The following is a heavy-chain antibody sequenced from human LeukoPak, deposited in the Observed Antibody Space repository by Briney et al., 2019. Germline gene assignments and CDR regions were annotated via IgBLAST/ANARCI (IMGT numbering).Heavy chain of an antibody. CDR2: ISGSGGST. D-gene: IGHD3-10*01. V-gene: IGHV3-23*01. Sequence: PGGSLRLSCAASGCTFSSYAMSWVRQAPGKGLEWVSAISGSGGSTYYADSVKGRFTISRDNSKDTLYLQMNSLRAEDTAVYYCAKAKSAMVRGAPNYYYYGMDVWGQGTTVTVSS. CDR1: GCTFSSYA. J-gene: IGHJ6*02. CDR3: AKAKSAMVRGAPNYYYYGMDV.